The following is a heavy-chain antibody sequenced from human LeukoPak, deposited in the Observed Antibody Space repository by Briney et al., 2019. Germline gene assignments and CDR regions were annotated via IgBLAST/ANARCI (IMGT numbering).Heavy chain of an antibody. CDR1: GGTFSSYA. V-gene: IGHV1-69*13. J-gene: IGHJ5*02. CDR2: IIPNFGTA. CDR3: ARDYCSSTSCGNWFDP. D-gene: IGHD2-2*01. Sequence: ASVKVSCKASGGTFSSYAISWVRQAPGQELEWMGGIIPNFGTANYAQKFQGRVTITADESTSTAYMELSSLRSEDTAVYYCARDYCSSTSCGNWFDPWGQGTLVTVSS.